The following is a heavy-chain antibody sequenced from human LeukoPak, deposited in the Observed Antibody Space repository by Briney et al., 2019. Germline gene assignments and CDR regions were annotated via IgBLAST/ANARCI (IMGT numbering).Heavy chain of an antibody. CDR3: AGTYYYDSSGYYHYSL. CDR1: GFTFSSYG. Sequence: GSLRLSCAASGFTFSSYGMSWIRQPPGKGLERIGEINHSGSTNYNPSLKSRVTISVDTSKNQFSLKLSSVTAADTAVYYCAGTYYYDSSGYYHYSLWGQGTLVTVSS. CDR2: INHSGST. V-gene: IGHV4-34*08. J-gene: IGHJ4*02. D-gene: IGHD3-22*01.